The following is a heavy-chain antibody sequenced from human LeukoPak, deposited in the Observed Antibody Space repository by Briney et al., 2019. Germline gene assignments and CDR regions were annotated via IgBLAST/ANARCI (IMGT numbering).Heavy chain of an antibody. D-gene: IGHD3-3*01. CDR3: AGALFFPSSFDS. V-gene: IGHV1-18*01. CDR2: ISVYNGNT. Sequence: ASVKVSCKASGYTFTSYGISWVRQAPGQGLEWMGWISVYNGNTNYAQKLQGRVTMTTDTSTSTAYMELRSLRSDDTAVYYCAGALFFPSSFDSGAQGPLATVSP. CDR1: GYTFTSYG. J-gene: IGHJ4*02.